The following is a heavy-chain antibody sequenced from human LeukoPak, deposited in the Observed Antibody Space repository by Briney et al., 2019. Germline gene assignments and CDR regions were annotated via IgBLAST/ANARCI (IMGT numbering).Heavy chain of an antibody. CDR3: ARDAYYYGSGSYVDY. Sequence: GPLRLSCAVSGFTFSSYGMHWVRQAPGKGLEWVAVIWYDGSNKFYADSVKGRFTISRENPKNTLYLQMNSLRAEDTAVYYCARDAYYYGSGSYVDYWGQGTLVTVSS. J-gene: IGHJ4*02. CDR1: GFTFSSYG. CDR2: IWYDGSNK. V-gene: IGHV3-33*01. D-gene: IGHD3-10*01.